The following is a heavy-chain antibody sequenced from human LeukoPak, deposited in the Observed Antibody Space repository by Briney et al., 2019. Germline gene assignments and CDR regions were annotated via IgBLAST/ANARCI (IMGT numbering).Heavy chain of an antibody. J-gene: IGHJ4*02. Sequence: GGSLRLSCAGSGFTFNNYAMSWVRRAPRKGLEWVSTIMIGGDGKHYADSVKGRFTISRDRSESTLYLQLNGLRADDTAVYYCVRAAPRDCSPASCSLFDTWGQGTLVTVSS. CDR1: GFTFNNYA. CDR2: IMIGGDGK. V-gene: IGHV3-23*01. CDR3: VRAAPRDCSPASCSLFDT. D-gene: IGHD2-2*01.